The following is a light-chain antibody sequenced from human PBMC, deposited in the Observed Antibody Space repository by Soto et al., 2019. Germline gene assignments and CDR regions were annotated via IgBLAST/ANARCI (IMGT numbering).Light chain of an antibody. CDR1: QGIRSA. V-gene: IGKV1-6*01. CDR2: AAS. Sequence: AIQLPQSPSSLSASVGDRVTLHCRASQGIRSALGWYQQKPGKVPKLLIYAASTLQSGVPSRFSGSGSGTDFTLTISSLQPEDFATYYCLLDFSYFWAFGQGTKVAI. CDR3: LLDFSYFWA. J-gene: IGKJ1*01.